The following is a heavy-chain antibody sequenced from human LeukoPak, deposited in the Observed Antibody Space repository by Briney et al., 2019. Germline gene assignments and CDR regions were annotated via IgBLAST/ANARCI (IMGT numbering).Heavy chain of an antibody. CDR3: ARKRGMSVRGLIWLNWFDP. D-gene: IGHD3-10*01. CDR2: MNPNSGNT. CDR1: GYTFTSYD. V-gene: IGHV1-8*03. J-gene: IGHJ5*02. Sequence: GASVKVSCKASGYTFTSYDIIWVRQATGQGLEWMGWMNPNSGNTSYAQKFQGRVTITRNTSISTSYMELSSLRSDDTAVYYCARKRGMSVRGLIWLNWFDPWGQGTLVTVSS.